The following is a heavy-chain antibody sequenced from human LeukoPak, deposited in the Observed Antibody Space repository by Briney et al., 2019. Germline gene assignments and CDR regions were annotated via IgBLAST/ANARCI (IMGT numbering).Heavy chain of an antibody. CDR2: IRYDGSNK. D-gene: IGHD1-26*01. V-gene: IGHV3-30*02. CDR3: AKDGGGREFYYYYYYMDV. Sequence: PGGSLRLSCAVSGFSVNNHYISWVRQAPGKGLEWVAFIRYDGSNKYYADSVKGRFTISRDNSKNTLYLQMNSLRAEDTAVYYCAKDGGGREFYYYYYYMDVWGKGTTVTVSS. CDR1: GFSVNNHY. J-gene: IGHJ6*03.